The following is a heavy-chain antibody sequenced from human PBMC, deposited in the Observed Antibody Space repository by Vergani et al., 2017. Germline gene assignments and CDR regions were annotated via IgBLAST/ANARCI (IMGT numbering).Heavy chain of an antibody. CDR1: GGSFSGYY. Sequence: QVQLQQWGAGLLKPSETPSLTCAVYGGSFSGYYWSWIRQPPGKGLEWIGEINHSGSTNYNPSLKSRVTISVDTSKNQFSLKLSSVTAADTAVYYCARASRYYDILTGYYSNWFDPWGQGTLVTVSS. CDR2: INHSGST. V-gene: IGHV4-34*01. D-gene: IGHD3-9*01. CDR3: ARASRYYDILTGYYSNWFDP. J-gene: IGHJ5*02.